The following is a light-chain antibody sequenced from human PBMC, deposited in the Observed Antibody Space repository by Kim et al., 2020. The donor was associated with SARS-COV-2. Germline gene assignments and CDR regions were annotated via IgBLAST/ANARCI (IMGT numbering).Light chain of an antibody. CDR2: DAC. CDR3: QHHSTYPIT. J-gene: IGKJ5*01. V-gene: IGKV1-5*01. Sequence: ASVGDRVTITCRASQSIGGWLAWYQQKPGKAPKLLIYDACSVESGVPSRFSGSGSGTEFTLTISSLQPDDSATYYCQHHSTYPITFGQGTRLEIK. CDR1: QSIGGW.